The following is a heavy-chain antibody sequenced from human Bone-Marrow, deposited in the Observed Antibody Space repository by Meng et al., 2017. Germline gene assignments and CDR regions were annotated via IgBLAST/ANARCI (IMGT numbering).Heavy chain of an antibody. CDR1: GGTFSSYA. CDR2: IIPIFGTA. D-gene: IGHD5-12*01. J-gene: IGHJ1*01. V-gene: IGHV1-69*01. CDR3: AKDTYEVGDPAEYFQH. Sequence: QVQLVQSGAEVKKPGSSVKVSCKASGGTFSSYAISWVRQAPGQGLEWMGGIIPIFGTANYAQKFQGRVTITADESTSTAYMELSSLRSEDTAVYYCAKDTYEVGDPAEYFQHWGQGTLVTVSS.